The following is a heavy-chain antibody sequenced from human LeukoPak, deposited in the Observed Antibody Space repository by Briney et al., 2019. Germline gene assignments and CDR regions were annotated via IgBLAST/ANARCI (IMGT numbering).Heavy chain of an antibody. CDR1: GGSISSGSYY. Sequence: PSETLSLTCTVSGGSISSGSYYWSWIRQPAGKGLEWIGYIYSSGSTKYNPSLNSRVTISVDTSKKQFSLRLSSVTAADTAVYCATVKSQSFVPDAYNWFDPWGQGILVTVSS. J-gene: IGHJ5*02. V-gene: IGHV4-61*10. CDR2: IYSSGST. CDR3: TVKSQSFVPDAYNWFDP. D-gene: IGHD2-2*01.